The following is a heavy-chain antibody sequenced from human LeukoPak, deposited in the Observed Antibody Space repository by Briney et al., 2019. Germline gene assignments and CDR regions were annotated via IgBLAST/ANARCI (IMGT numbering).Heavy chain of an antibody. Sequence: GGSLRLSCAASGFTFSNYDMHWVRQATGKGLEWVSVIGAAGDTYYPGSVKGRFTISRENAKNSLYLQMNSLRAGDTAVYYCARAADYCPACFQHWGQGTLVTVSS. CDR1: GFTFSNYD. V-gene: IGHV3-13*04. CDR3: ARAADYCPACFQH. CDR2: IGAAGDT. J-gene: IGHJ1*01. D-gene: IGHD4/OR15-4a*01.